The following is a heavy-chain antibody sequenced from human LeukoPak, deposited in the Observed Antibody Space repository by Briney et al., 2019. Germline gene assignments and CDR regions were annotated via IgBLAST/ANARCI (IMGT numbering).Heavy chain of an antibody. J-gene: IGHJ3*02. D-gene: IGHD2-15*01. Sequence: GGSLRLSCAASGFTFSNAWMSWVRQAPGKGLEWVGRIKSKTDGGTTDYAAPVKGRFTISRDDSKNTLYLQMNSLKTEDTAVYYCTTDPKLPHDAFDIWGQGTMVTVSS. CDR3: TTDPKLPHDAFDI. CDR2: IKSKTDGGTT. V-gene: IGHV3-15*01. CDR1: GFTFSNAW.